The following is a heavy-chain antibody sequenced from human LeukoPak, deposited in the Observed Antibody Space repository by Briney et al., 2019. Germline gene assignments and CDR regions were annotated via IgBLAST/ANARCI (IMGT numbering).Heavy chain of an antibody. J-gene: IGHJ6*03. CDR3: AISSSWYYYYYMDV. D-gene: IGHD6-13*01. V-gene: IGHV4-38-2*02. CDR2: IYRNGST. CDR1: RYSISSGYF. Sequence: SETLSLTCTVSRYSISSGYFWGWIRQPPGKGLEWIGSIYRNGSTYYNPSLKSQVTVSVDTSKNQFSLKLSSVTAADTAVYYCAISSSWYYYYYMDVWGKGTTVTVSS.